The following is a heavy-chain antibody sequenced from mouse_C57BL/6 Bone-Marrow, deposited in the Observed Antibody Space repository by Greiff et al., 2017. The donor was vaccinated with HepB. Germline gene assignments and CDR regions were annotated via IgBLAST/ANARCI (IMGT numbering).Heavy chain of an antibody. D-gene: IGHD1-1*01. CDR3: ARALRYLDY. V-gene: IGHV5-4*01. CDR2: ISDGGSYT. CDR1: GFTFSSYA. Sequence: VQLKESGGGLVKPGGSLKLSCAASGFTFSSYAMSWVRQTPEKRLEWVATISDGGSYTYYPDNVKGRFTISRDNAKNNLYLQMSHLKSEDTAMYYCARALRYLDYWGQGTTLTVSS. J-gene: IGHJ2*01.